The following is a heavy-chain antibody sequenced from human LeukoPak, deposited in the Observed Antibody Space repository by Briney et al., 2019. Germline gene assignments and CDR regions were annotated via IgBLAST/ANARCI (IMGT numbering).Heavy chain of an antibody. V-gene: IGHV4-34*01. CDR3: ARGIVVVPAASPTHFDY. CDR2: INHSGST. CDR1: GGSFSGYY. J-gene: IGHJ4*02. Sequence: PSETLSLTCAVYGGSFSGYYWSWIRQPPGKGLEWIGEINHSGSTNYNPSLKSRVTISVDTSQNQFSLKLSSVTAADTAVYYCARGIVVVPAASPTHFDYWGQGTLVTVSS. D-gene: IGHD2-2*01.